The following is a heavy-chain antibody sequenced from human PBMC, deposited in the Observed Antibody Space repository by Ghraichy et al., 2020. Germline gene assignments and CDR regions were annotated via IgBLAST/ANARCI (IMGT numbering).Heavy chain of an antibody. CDR3: ARMGLLSAVAGTGQLSRGLLEYYYYGMDV. V-gene: IGHV4-59*08. J-gene: IGHJ6*02. Sequence: ESLNISCTVSGGSISSYYWSWIRQPPGKGLEWIGYIYYSGSTNYNPSLKSRVTISVDTSKNQFSLKLSSVTAADTAVYYCARMGLLSAVAGTGQLSRGLLEYYYYGMDVWGQGTTVTVSS. CDR2: IYYSGST. CDR1: GGSISSYY. D-gene: IGHD6-19*01.